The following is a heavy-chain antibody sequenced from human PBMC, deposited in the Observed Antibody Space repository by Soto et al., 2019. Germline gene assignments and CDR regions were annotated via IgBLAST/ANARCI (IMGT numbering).Heavy chain of an antibody. J-gene: IGHJ5*02. CDR1: GFTFEDFA. V-gene: IGHV3-9*01. Sequence: EVQLVESGGGLVQPGRSLRLSCAASGFTFEDFAMHWVRQAPGKGLEWVSGINWNGGRIGYADSVKGRFTISRDNAENCLFLQMISLRAEDTAFYYCATAIGATLAPLYPDHWGQGTLVTVSS. D-gene: IGHD1-26*01. CDR3: ATAIGATLAPLYPDH. CDR2: INWNGGRI.